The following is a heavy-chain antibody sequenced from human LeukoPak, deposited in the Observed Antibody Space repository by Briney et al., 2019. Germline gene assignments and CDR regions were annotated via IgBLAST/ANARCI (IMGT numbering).Heavy chain of an antibody. Sequence: GGSLRLSCAASGFTFSSYNMNWVRQAPGKGLEWVSSISSTSGYINYADSVKGRFTISRDKAKNSLYLQMNSLRAEDTAVYYCARVTLTGYYAFDYWGQGTLVTVSS. V-gene: IGHV3-21*01. J-gene: IGHJ4*02. CDR2: ISSTSGYI. CDR1: GFTFSSYN. CDR3: ARVTLTGYYAFDY. D-gene: IGHD3-9*01.